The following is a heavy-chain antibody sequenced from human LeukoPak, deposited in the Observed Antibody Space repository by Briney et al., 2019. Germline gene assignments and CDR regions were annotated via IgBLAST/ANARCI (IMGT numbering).Heavy chain of an antibody. J-gene: IGHJ4*02. D-gene: IGHD6-13*01. CDR1: GFTFDDYA. CDR3: AKDQGDSSSWSPFDY. Sequence: QPGGSLRLFCAASGFTFDDYAMHWVRQAPGKGLEWVSLISWDGGSTYYVDSVKGRFTISRDNSKNSLYLQMNSLRAEDTALYYCAKDQGDSSSWSPFDYWGQGTLVTVSS. CDR2: ISWDGGST. V-gene: IGHV3-43D*03.